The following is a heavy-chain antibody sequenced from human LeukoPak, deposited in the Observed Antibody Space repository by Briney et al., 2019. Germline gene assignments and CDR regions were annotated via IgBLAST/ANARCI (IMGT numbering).Heavy chain of an antibody. J-gene: IGHJ5*02. CDR2: IRYDGSHK. CDR3: AREGLSGYYLNWFDP. V-gene: IGHV3-30*02. Sequence: GGSLRLSCAASGFTFSNYDMHWVRQAPGKGLEWVAFIRYDGSHKYYTDSVKGRFTISRDNAKNSLYLQMDSLRAEDTAIYYCAREGLSGYYLNWFDPWGQGTLVTVSS. D-gene: IGHD3-22*01. CDR1: GFTFSNYD.